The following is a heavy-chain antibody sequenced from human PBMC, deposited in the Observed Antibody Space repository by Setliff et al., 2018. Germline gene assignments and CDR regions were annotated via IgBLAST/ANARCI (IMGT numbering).Heavy chain of an antibody. CDR3: ARHFPWGYFDWLSYRYFDY. Sequence: PSETLSLTCTVSGGSISSSSYYWGWIRQPPGKGLEWIGSIYYSGSTYYNPSLKGRVTISVDTSKNQFSLKLSSVTAADTAVYYCARHFPWGYFDWLSYRYFDYWGQGTLVTVSS. V-gene: IGHV4-39*01. CDR2: IYYSGST. CDR1: GGSISSSSYY. J-gene: IGHJ4*02. D-gene: IGHD3-9*01.